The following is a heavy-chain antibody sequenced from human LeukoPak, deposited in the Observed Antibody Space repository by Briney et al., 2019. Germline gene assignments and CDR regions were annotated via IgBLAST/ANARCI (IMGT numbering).Heavy chain of an antibody. D-gene: IGHD2-15*01. V-gene: IGHV3-30-3*01. Sequence: PGRSLRLSCAASGVTFSNYAMHWVRQAPGKGLEWVAVISNDGTNKYYSDSVKGRFTVSRDNSQNTLYLQMNSLRAEDTALYYCARSSHCGGGSCYPWGIDYWGQGTLVTVSS. CDR2: ISNDGTNK. J-gene: IGHJ4*02. CDR1: GVTFSNYA. CDR3: ARSSHCGGGSCYPWGIDY.